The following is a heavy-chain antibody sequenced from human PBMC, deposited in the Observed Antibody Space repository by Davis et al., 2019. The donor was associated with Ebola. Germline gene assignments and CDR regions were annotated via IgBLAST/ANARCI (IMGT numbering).Heavy chain of an antibody. J-gene: IGHJ4*02. CDR3: ARAPSSSWYYFDY. V-gene: IGHV1-69*13. D-gene: IGHD6-13*01. CDR2: IIPIFGTA. CDR1: GYTFTSYA. Sequence: SVKVSCKASGYTFTSYAMHWVRQAPGQRLEWMGGIIPIFGTANYAQKFQGRVTITADESTSTAYMELSSLRSEDTAVYYCARAPSSSWYYFDYWGQGTLVTVSS.